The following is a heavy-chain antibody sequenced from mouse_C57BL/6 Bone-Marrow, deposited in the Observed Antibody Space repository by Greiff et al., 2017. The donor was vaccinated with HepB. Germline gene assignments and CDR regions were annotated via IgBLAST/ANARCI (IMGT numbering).Heavy chain of an antibody. J-gene: IGHJ3*01. CDR2: SRNKANDYTT. CDR1: GFTFSDFY. Sequence: EVHLVESGGGLVQSGRSLRLSCATSGFTFSDFYMEWVRQAPGKGLEWIAASRNKANDYTTEYSASVKGRFIVSRDTSQSILYLQMNALRAEDTAIYYCARDEEYYGSSYAWFAYWGQGTLVTVSA. CDR3: ARDEEYYGSSYAWFAY. V-gene: IGHV7-1*01. D-gene: IGHD1-1*01.